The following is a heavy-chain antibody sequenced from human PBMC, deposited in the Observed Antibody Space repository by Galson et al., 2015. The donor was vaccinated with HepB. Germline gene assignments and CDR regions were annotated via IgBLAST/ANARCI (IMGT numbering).Heavy chain of an antibody. CDR2: IDPSDSYT. CDR1: GYSFTSYW. Sequence: SGAEVKKPGESLRISCKGSGYSFTSYWISWVRQMPGKGLEWMGRIDPSDSYTNYSPSFQGHVTISADKSISTAYLQWSSLKASDTAMYYCASPAGGSGSFRYYYYYYGMDVWGQGTTVTVSS. J-gene: IGHJ6*02. CDR3: ASPAGGSGSFRYYYYYYGMDV. V-gene: IGHV5-10-1*01. D-gene: IGHD6-19*01.